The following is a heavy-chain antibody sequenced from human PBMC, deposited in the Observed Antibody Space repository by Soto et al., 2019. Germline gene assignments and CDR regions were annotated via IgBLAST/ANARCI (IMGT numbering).Heavy chain of an antibody. Sequence: ASVKVSCKASGYTFTSYGISWVRQAPGQGLEWMGWISAYNDNTNYAQKLQGRVTMTTDTSTSTAYMELRSLRSDDTAVYYCARSAVVRSPDDAFDIWGQGTMVTVSS. D-gene: IGHD2-2*01. J-gene: IGHJ3*02. CDR1: GYTFTSYG. CDR3: ARSAVVRSPDDAFDI. CDR2: ISAYNDNT. V-gene: IGHV1-18*04.